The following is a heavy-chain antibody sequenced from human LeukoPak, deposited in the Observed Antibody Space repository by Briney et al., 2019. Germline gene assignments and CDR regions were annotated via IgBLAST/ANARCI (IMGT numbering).Heavy chain of an antibody. CDR3: AREWSSVGYDFWSGHIGRWFDP. V-gene: IGHV1-18*01. CDR2: ISAYNGNT. Sequence: ASVTVSCKASGYTFTSYGISWVRQAPGQGLEWMGWISAYNGNTNYAQKLQGRVTVTTDTSTSTAYMELRSLRSDDTAVYYCAREWSSVGYDFWSGHIGRWFDPWGQGTLVTVSS. J-gene: IGHJ5*02. CDR1: GYTFTSYG. D-gene: IGHD3-3*01.